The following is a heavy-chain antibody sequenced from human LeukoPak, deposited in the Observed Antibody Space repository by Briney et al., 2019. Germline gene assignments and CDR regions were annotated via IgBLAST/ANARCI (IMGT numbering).Heavy chain of an antibody. V-gene: IGHV4-59*08. Sequence: SETLSLTCTVSGGSLSNYYWSWIRQPPGKGLEWIGYIYYSGSTKYNPSLKSRVTISVDTSKNQFSLELSSVTAADTAVYYCERVSGYLPVDTAIDAFDIWGQGTMVTVSS. J-gene: IGHJ3*02. CDR1: GGSLSNYY. CDR2: IYYSGST. CDR3: ERVSGYLPVDTAIDAFDI. D-gene: IGHD5-18*01.